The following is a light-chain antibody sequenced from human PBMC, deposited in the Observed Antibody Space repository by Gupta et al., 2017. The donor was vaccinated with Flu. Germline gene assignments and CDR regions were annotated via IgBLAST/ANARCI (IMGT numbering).Light chain of an antibody. V-gene: IGLV3-21*02. CDR1: NIGSKS. J-gene: IGLJ1*01. Sequence: SYVLTQPPSVSVAPGQTARITCGGNNIGSKSGHWYQQKPGQAPVVVVYDDSDRPSGIPERFSGSNSGNTATLTISRVEVGDEADYYCQVWDSSSDRRVFGTGTKVTVL. CDR3: QVWDSSSDRRV. CDR2: DDS.